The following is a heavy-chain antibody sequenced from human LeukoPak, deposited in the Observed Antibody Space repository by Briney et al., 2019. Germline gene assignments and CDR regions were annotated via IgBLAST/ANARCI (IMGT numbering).Heavy chain of an antibody. CDR1: GGTFSSYA. D-gene: IGHD3-16*01. V-gene: IGHV1-69*13. CDR3: ARGPLDYDYVWGSYTQPRHDY. CDR2: IIPIFGTA. Sequence: GASVKVSCKASGGTFSSYAISWVRQAPGQGLEWMGGIIPIFGTANYAQKFQGRVTITADESTSTAYMELSSLRSEDTAVYYCARGPLDYDYVWGSYTQPRHDYWGQGTLVTVSS. J-gene: IGHJ4*02.